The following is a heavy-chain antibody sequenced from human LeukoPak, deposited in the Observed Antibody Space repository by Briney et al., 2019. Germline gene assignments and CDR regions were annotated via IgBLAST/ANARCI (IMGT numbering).Heavy chain of an antibody. J-gene: IGHJ5*02. D-gene: IGHD2-2*01. CDR1: GGSISSYY. Sequence: PSETLSLTCTVSGGSISSYYWSWIRQPAGKGLEWIGSIYYSGSTFYNPSLKSRVTISVDTSKNQFSLKLSSVTAADTAVYYCARRACSSTSCPNWFDPWGQGTLVTVSS. CDR3: ARRACSSTSCPNWFDP. CDR2: IYYSGST. V-gene: IGHV4-4*07.